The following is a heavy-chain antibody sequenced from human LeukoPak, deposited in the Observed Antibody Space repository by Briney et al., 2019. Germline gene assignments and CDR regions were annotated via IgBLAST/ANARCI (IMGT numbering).Heavy chain of an antibody. CDR2: LFHSGTR. CDR3: ARRRGWKQQLAYFDY. Sequence: KSSGTLSLTCTVSGGSITSYYWSWIRQPPGKGLEWIGYLFHSGTRRYNPSLKSRVTISADTTKNQIFLTLNSTTAADTAVYYCARRRGWKQQLAYFDYWGQGTLATVSS. V-gene: IGHV4-59*08. CDR1: GGSITSYY. D-gene: IGHD6-13*01. J-gene: IGHJ4*02.